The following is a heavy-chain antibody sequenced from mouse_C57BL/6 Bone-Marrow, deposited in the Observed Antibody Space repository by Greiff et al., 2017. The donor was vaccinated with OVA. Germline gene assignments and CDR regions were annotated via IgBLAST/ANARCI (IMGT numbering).Heavy chain of an antibody. CDR2: VYPYNGGT. D-gene: IGHD1-1*01. CDR1: GFTFTDYY. J-gene: IGHJ1*03. Sequence: VQLQQSGPVLVKPGPSVKISCKASGFTFTDYYMHWVKQSHGKSLEWIGLVYPYNGGTSYNRKFKGKATLTVDTSSSTAYMELNSLTSEDSAVYYCASPYYYGSSYVWYFDVWGTGTTVTVSS. V-gene: IGHV1-36*01. CDR3: ASPYYYGSSYVWYFDV.